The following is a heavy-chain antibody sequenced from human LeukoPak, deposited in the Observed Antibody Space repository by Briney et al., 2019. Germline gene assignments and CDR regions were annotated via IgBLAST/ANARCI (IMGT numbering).Heavy chain of an antibody. V-gene: IGHV4-34*01. CDR2: INHSGST. Sequence: SETLSLTCAVYGGSFSGYYWSWIRQPPGKGLEWIGEINHSGSTNYNPSLKSRVTISVDTSKNQFSLKLSSVTAADTAVYYCASGGSSGSWVDYWGQGTLVTVSS. CDR1: GGSFSGYY. D-gene: IGHD6-13*01. CDR3: ASGGSSGSWVDY. J-gene: IGHJ4*02.